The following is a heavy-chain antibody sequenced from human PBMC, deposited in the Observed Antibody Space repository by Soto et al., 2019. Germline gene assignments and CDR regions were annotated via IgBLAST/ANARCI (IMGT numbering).Heavy chain of an antibody. J-gene: IGHJ4*02. CDR3: ASAVVGATYPPLFDY. CDR2: IIPIVGTA. D-gene: IGHD1-26*01. V-gene: IGHV1-69*13. CDR1: GGNFSSYA. Sequence: VKVSCKASGGNFSSYAISWVRQASGQGLEWMGGIIPIVGTANYAQKFQGRFTITADESTSTAYMELSSLRSEDTAVYYCASAVVGATYPPLFDYWGQGTLVTVYS.